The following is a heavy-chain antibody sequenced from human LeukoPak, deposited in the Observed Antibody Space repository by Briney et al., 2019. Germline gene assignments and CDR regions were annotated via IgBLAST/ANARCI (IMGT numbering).Heavy chain of an antibody. Sequence: GGSLRLSCAASGFTFSSYAMSWVRQAPGKGLEWVSAISGSGDYTYYADSVKGRFTISRDNSKNTLYLQMNSLRAEDTAVYYCARDHGYSSSWSNFDYWGQGTLVTVSS. CDR2: ISGSGDYT. D-gene: IGHD6-13*01. CDR1: GFTFSSYA. V-gene: IGHV3-23*01. CDR3: ARDHGYSSSWSNFDY. J-gene: IGHJ4*02.